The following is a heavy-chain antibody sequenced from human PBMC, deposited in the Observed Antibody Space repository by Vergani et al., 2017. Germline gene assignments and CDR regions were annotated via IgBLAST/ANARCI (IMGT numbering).Heavy chain of an antibody. D-gene: IGHD6-19*01. CDR2: IYYSGST. J-gene: IGHJ5*02. CDR3: ARHSTVEWLVKLGWIDP. CDR1: GASIRSSNYY. V-gene: IGHV4-39*01. Sequence: QLQLQESGPGLVKPSATLSLTCSVSGASIRSSNYYWGWIRQPPGKGLEWIASIYYSGSTYYNPSLKRRVTISVDTSKNQFSLKLSSVTAADTAVYFCARHSTVEWLVKLGWIDPWGQGILVTGSS.